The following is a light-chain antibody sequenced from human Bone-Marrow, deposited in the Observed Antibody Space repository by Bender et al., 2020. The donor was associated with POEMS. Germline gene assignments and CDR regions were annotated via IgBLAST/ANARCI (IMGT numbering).Light chain of an antibody. CDR3: CSFAGSLVV. Sequence: QSALTQPASVSGSPGQSITITCTGTSSDVGGYHYVSWYQQHPGKAPKLMIYDVSHRPSGVSNRFSGSKSGNTASLTISGLQAEDEADYYCCSFAGSLVVFGGGTQLTVL. J-gene: IGLJ2*01. V-gene: IGLV2-14*03. CDR1: SSDVGGYHY. CDR2: DVS.